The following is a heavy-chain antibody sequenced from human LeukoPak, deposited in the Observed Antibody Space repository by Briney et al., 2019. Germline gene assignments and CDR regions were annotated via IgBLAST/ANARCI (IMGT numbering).Heavy chain of an antibody. J-gene: IGHJ5*02. V-gene: IGHV4-59*08. D-gene: IGHD3-22*01. CDR3: ARLGGSGYYYFNWFDP. Sequence: PSETLSLTCTVSGDSISTYYWSWIRQPPGKGLEWIGYIHYSGSTNYNPSLRSRVTISVDTSKNQFSLKLSSVTAADTAVYYCARLGGSGYYYFNWFDPWGQGTLVTVSS. CDR1: GDSISTYY. CDR2: IHYSGST.